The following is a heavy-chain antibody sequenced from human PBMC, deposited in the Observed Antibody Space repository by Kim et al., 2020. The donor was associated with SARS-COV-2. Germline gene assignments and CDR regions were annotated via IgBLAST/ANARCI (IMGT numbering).Heavy chain of an antibody. D-gene: IGHD2-2*01. V-gene: IGHV4-39*01. CDR3: ARMNPDIVVVPAAYYFDY. J-gene: IGHJ4*02. Sequence: SRVTISVDTSKNQFSLKLSSVTAADTAVYYCARMNPDIVVVPAAYYFDYWGQGTLVTVSS.